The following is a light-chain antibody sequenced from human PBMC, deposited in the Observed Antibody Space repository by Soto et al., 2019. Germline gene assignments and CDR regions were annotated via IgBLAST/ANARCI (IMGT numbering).Light chain of an antibody. CDR1: QTINSY. CDR3: QQTYRTRFT. J-gene: IGKJ3*01. CDR2: AAS. Sequence: DLQMTQSPSSLSASAGDRVTIICRARQTINSYLNWYQHKPGKAPKLLIYAASRLQSGVPSRCSGSESGTDFTLTISNLQPEDVATYYCQQTYRTRFTFGPGTKVDLK. V-gene: IGKV1-39*01.